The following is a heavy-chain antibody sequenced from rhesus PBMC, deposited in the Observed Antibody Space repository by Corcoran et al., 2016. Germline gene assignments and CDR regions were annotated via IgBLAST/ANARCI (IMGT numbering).Heavy chain of an antibody. D-gene: IGHD1-20*01. CDR1: GFSISTTGAH. CDR3: ARAPHPSGTTFGY. CDR2: IYWNEGK. J-gene: IGHJ4*01. V-gene: IGHV2-95*01. Sequence: QVTLKESGPALVKPTQTLTLTCTFSGFSISTTGAHVGWIRQPPGKALEWLATIYWNEGKYYSKSLKSRLTISKDTSKNQVVLTMTNMDPVDTATYYCARAPHPSGTTFGYWGQGVLVTVSS.